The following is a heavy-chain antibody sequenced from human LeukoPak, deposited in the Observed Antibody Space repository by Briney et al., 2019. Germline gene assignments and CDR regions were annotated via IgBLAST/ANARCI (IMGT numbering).Heavy chain of an antibody. CDR1: GYNFSNYW. J-gene: IGHJ4*02. CDR3: ARQSGRAPYYFDY. D-gene: IGHD1-26*01. CDR2: IYPGDSDT. V-gene: IGHV5-51*01. Sequence: GESLKIPCKASGYNFSNYWIGWVRQMPGKGLEWMGSIYPGDSDTRYSPSFQGQVTISADKSISTAYLQWSSLKASDTAMYYCARQSGRAPYYFDYWGQGTLVTVSS.